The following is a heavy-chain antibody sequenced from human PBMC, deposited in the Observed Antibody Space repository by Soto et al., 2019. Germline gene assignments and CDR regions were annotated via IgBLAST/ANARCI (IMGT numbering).Heavy chain of an antibody. J-gene: IGHJ4*02. V-gene: IGHV1-69*13. Sequence: ASVKVSCKASGGTFSSYAISWVRQAPGQGLEWMGGIIPIFGTANYAQKFQGRVTITADESTSTAYMELSSLRSEDTAVYYCARGVAYSRQADLDYWGQGTLVTVSS. D-gene: IGHD6-13*01. CDR1: GGTFSSYA. CDR2: IIPIFGTA. CDR3: ARGVAYSRQADLDY.